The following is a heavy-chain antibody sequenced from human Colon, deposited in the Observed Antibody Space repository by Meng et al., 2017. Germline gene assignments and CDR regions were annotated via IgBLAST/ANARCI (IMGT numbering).Heavy chain of an antibody. D-gene: IGHD1-26*01. CDR2: INPNSGET. V-gene: IGHV1-8*01. CDR1: GYTFTALD. J-gene: IGHJ4*02. CDR3: ARGIWEGFDY. Sequence: VQLGQSGAEVKKPGASVRVSCKASGYTFTALDINWVRQATGQGLEWMGWINPNSGETGYAQKFQGRFTMTRDTSISTFYMELSSLTSDDTAVYYCARGIWEGFDYWGQGALVTVSS.